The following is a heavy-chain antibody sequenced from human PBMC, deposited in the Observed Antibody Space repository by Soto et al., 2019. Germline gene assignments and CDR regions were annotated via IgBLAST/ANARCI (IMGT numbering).Heavy chain of an antibody. Sequence: PSETLSLTCTVSGGSISSYYWSWIRQPPGKGLEWIGYFYYSGSTYYYPSLKSRVTISVDTSKNQFSLKLSSVTAADTALYYCARVGEAAAGSDAFDIWGQGTMVTVSS. V-gene: IGHV4-59*01. CDR3: ARVGEAAAGSDAFDI. CDR2: FYYSGST. D-gene: IGHD6-13*01. J-gene: IGHJ3*02. CDR1: GGSISSYY.